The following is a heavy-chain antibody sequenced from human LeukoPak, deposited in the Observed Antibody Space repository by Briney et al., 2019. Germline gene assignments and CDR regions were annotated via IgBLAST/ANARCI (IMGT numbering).Heavy chain of an antibody. CDR1: GDSVSSNSAA. V-gene: IGHV6-1*01. D-gene: IGHD3-10*01. Sequence: SQTLSLTCAISGDSVSSNSAAWNWIRQSSSRGLEWLGRTYYRSKWYSYYAASVKSRITINPDTSKNQFPLQLKSVTPEDTAVYYCARMVGLVSDYWGQGTLVTVSS. J-gene: IGHJ4*02. CDR3: ARMVGLVSDY. CDR2: TYYRSKWYS.